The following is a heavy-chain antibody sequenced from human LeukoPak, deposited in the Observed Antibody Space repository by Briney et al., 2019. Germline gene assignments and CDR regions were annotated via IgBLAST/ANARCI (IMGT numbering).Heavy chain of an antibody. CDR2: IYPGDFDT. CDR3: ARMKTTSHSSSWYLPFDY. CDR1: GYSFTSYW. V-gene: IGHV5-51*01. J-gene: IGHJ4*02. Sequence: GESLKISCKGSGYSFTSYWIGWVRQMPGKGLEWMGIIYPGDFDTRYSPSFQGQVTISADKSISTAYLQWSSLKASDTAMYYCARMKTTSHSSSWYLPFDYWGQGTLVTVSS. D-gene: IGHD6-13*01.